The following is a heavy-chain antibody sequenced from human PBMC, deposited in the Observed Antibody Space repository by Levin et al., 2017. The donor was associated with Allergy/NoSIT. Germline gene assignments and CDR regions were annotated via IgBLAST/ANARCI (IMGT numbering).Heavy chain of an antibody. Sequence: LSLTCAASGFPFSDYAMHWVRQTPGKGLDWVAIIWHDGSGEYYAESVKGRFTISRDNSKNSLYLQMNSLRAEDTAMYYCASGGDYGDYYFDRWGRGTLVTVSS. CDR3: ASGGDYGDYYFDR. J-gene: IGHJ4*02. D-gene: IGHD4-17*01. V-gene: IGHV3-33*03. CDR2: IWHDGSGE. CDR1: GFPFSDYA.